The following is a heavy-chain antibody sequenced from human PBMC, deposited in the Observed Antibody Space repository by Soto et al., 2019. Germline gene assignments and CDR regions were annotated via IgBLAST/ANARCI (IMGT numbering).Heavy chain of an antibody. V-gene: IGHV1-69*01. CDR3: ARGGQHRKASSNYELDV. Sequence: QVQLVQSGAEVKKPVSSVKVSCKASGGTFSSYSISWVRQAPGQGLEWMGGSIPIFRTANYAQKFQGRVKITSDESTSTVYMEMSSLRPEDTDDYYCARGGQHRKASSNYELDVWGQVTTVTVSS. D-gene: IGHD1-7*01. CDR2: SIPIFRTA. CDR1: GGTFSSYS. J-gene: IGHJ6*01.